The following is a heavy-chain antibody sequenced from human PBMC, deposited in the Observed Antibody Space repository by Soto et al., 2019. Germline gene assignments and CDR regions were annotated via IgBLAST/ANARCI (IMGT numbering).Heavy chain of an antibody. J-gene: IGHJ6*02. D-gene: IGHD6-6*01. CDR3: AKNSSEYSSSPGPLLFYGMDV. CDR1: GFTFSSYA. V-gene: IGHV3-23*01. Sequence: GGSLRLSCAASGFTFSSYAMSWVRQAPGKGLEWVSAISGSGGSTYYADSVKGRFTISRDNSKNTLYLQMNSLRAEDTAVYYCAKNSSEYSSSPGPLLFYGMDVWGQGTTVTVSS. CDR2: ISGSGGST.